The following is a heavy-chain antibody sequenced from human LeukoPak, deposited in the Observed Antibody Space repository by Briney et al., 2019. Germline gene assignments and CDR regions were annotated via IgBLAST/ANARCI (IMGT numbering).Heavy chain of an antibody. V-gene: IGHV4-34*01. J-gene: IGHJ6*04. CDR3: ARGYGVVVPAAMVSYGMDV. CDR2: INHSGST. D-gene: IGHD2-2*01. CDR1: GGSFSGYY. Sequence: SETLSLTCAVYGGSFSGYYWSWIRQPPGKGLEWIGEINHSGSTNYNPSLKSRVTISVDTSKNQFSLKLSSVTAADTAVYYCARGYGVVVPAAMVSYGMDVWGKGTTVTVSS.